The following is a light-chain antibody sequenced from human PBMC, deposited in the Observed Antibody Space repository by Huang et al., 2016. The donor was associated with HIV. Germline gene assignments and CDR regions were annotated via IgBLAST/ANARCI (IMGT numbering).Light chain of an antibody. Sequence: IVMTQSPATLSVSPGERVTLSCRANRSLSTNLAWYQQRHGQAPRLLIYGSSIRAPGIPARFSGSGSGTDFSLTISSLQSEDFALYYCHQYNNWLLSFGGGTRVDI. CDR2: GSS. CDR1: RSLSTN. CDR3: HQYNNWLLS. J-gene: IGKJ4*01. V-gene: IGKV3-15*01.